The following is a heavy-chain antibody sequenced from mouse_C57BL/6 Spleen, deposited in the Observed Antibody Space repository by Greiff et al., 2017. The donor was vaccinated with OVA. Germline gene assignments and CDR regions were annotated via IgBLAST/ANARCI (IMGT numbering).Heavy chain of an antibody. CDR2: ISYSGST. V-gene: IGHV3-1*01. J-gene: IGHJ3*01. CDR3: AREGGDRGFAY. CDR1: GYSITSGYD. Sequence: DVKLVESGPGMVKPSQSLSLTCTVTGYSITSGYDWHWIRHFPGNKLEWMGYISYSGSTNYNPSLKSRISITHDTSKNHFFLKLNSVTTEDTATYYCAREGGDRGFAYWGQGTLVTVSA.